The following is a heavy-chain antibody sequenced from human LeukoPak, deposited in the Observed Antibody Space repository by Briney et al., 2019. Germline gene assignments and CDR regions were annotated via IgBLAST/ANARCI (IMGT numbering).Heavy chain of an antibody. V-gene: IGHV1-3*01. CDR3: ARGPSGSWSSRVRYMDV. Sequence: VASVKVSCKASGYTFTTYSIFWMRQAPGQGLEWMGWINAGNGNTKYSQKLQGRVTITRDTSANTAYVELSSLRSEDTAVYYCARGPSGSWSSRVRYMDVWGKGTTVTVSS. CDR1: GYTFTTYS. D-gene: IGHD6-13*01. J-gene: IGHJ6*03. CDR2: INAGNGNT.